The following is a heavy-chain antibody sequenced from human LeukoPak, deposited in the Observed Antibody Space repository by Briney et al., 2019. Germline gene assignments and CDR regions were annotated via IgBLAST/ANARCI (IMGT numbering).Heavy chain of an antibody. D-gene: IGHD1-7*01. Sequence: SVKVSCKASGGTFSSYAISWVRQAPGQGLEWMGGIIPIFGTANYAQKFQGRVTITADESTSTAYMELSSLRSEDTAVYYCARDRGITGTTSSWGQGTLVTVSS. CDR3: ARDRGITGTTSS. J-gene: IGHJ5*02. V-gene: IGHV1-69*13. CDR2: IIPIFGTA. CDR1: GGTFSSYA.